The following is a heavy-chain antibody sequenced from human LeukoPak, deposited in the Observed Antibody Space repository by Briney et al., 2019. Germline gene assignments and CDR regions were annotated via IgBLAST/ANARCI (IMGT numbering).Heavy chain of an antibody. CDR2: ISSSGSTI. D-gene: IGHD3-10*01. Sequence: SGGSLRLSCAASGFTFSDYYMSWIRQAPGKGLEWVSYISSSGSTIYYAGSVKGRFTISRDNAKNSLYLQMNSLRAEDTAVYYCARDATGGSGSYIWFDPWGQGTLVTVSS. J-gene: IGHJ5*02. CDR1: GFTFSDYY. V-gene: IGHV3-11*01. CDR3: ARDATGGSGSYIWFDP.